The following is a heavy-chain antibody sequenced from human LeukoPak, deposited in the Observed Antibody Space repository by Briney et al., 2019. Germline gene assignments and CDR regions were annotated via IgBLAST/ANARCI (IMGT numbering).Heavy chain of an antibody. CDR2: ISYNGSNK. V-gene: IGHV3-30*18. CDR1: GFTFSSYG. Sequence: PGGSLRLSCAASGFTFSSYGMHWVRQAPGKGLEWVAVISYNGSNKYYADSVKGRFTTSRDNSKNTLYLQMNSLRAEDTAVYYCAKEALWFGESLGWFDPWGQGTLVTVSS. J-gene: IGHJ5*02. D-gene: IGHD3-10*01. CDR3: AKEALWFGESLGWFDP.